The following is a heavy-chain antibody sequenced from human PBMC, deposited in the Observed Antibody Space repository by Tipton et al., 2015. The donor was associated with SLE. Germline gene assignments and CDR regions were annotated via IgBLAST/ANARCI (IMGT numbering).Heavy chain of an antibody. D-gene: IGHD6-19*01. CDR3: AREWQWLDY. J-gene: IGHJ4*02. CDR1: GGSISSGDYY. V-gene: IGHV4-61*08. CDR2: IYYSGST. Sequence: LRLSCTVSGGSISSGDYYWSWIRQPPGKGLEWIGYIYYSGSTNYNPSLKSRVTISVDTSKNQFSLKLSSVTAADTAVYYCAREWQWLDYWGQGTLVTVSS.